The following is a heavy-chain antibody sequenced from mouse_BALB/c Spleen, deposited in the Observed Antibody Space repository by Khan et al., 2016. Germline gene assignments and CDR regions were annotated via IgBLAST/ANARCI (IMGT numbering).Heavy chain of an antibody. CDR1: GFTFSRFG. V-gene: IGHV5-17*02. J-gene: IGHJ2*01. Sequence: EVELVASGGGLVQPGGSRKLSCAASGFTFSRFGMYWVRQAPEKGLEWVAYISSGSSTIYYADTLKGRFTISRDNPKNALFLQMTSLRSEDTAMYYCARGDYWGQGTTLTVSS. CDR2: ISSGSSTI. CDR3: ARGDY.